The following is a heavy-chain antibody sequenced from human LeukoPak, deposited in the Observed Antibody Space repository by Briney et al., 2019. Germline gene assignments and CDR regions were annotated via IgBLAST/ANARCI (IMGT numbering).Heavy chain of an antibody. CDR3: ARQPSIAAATDAFDI. CDR1: GFTFSSYW. CDR2: IKQDGSEK. J-gene: IGHJ3*02. V-gene: IGHV3-7*01. D-gene: IGHD6-13*01. Sequence: GGSLRLSCAASGFTFSSYWMSLVRQAPGKGLEWVANIKQDGSEKYYVDSVKGRFTISRDNAKNSLYLQMNSLRAEDTAVYYCARQPSIAAATDAFDIWGQGTMVTVSS.